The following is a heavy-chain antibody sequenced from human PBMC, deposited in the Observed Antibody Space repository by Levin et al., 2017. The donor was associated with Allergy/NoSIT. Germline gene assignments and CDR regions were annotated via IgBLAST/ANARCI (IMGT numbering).Heavy chain of an antibody. V-gene: IGHV1-2*02. J-gene: IGHJ4*02. Sequence: ASVKVSCKASGYTFTGYYMHWVRQAPGQGLEWMGWINPNSGGTNYAQMFQGRVTMTRDTSISTAYMELSRLRSDDTAVYYCARVSDTTMGHFDYWGQGTLVTVSS. CDR2: INPNSGGT. CDR1: GYTFTGYY. D-gene: IGHD5-18*01. CDR3: ARVSDTTMGHFDY.